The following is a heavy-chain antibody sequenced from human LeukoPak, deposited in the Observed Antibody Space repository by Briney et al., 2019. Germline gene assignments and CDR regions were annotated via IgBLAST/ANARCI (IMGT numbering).Heavy chain of an antibody. Sequence: ASVKVSCKASGYTFTGYYMHWVRQAPGQGLEWMGWINPNSGGTNYAQKFQGRVTMTRNTSINTAYMELSRLRSDDTAVYYCARGLRGSPAFDYWSQGTLVTVSS. D-gene: IGHD2-2*01. CDR1: GYTFTGYY. V-gene: IGHV1-2*02. CDR2: INPNSGGT. CDR3: ARGLRGSPAFDY. J-gene: IGHJ4*02.